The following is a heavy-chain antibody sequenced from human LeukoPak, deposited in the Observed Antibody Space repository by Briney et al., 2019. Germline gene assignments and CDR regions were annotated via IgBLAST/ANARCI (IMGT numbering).Heavy chain of an antibody. J-gene: IGHJ6*04. CDR2: ISAYNSNA. V-gene: IGHV1-18*04. CDR1: GYTFTSYG. D-gene: IGHD2-2*01. Sequence: ASVKVSCKASGYTFTSYGISWVRQAPGQGLEWMGWISAYNSNANYAQKLQGRVTMTTDTSTSTAYMELRSLRSDDTAVYYCARAKHCSSTSCYANYYYGMDVWGKGTTVTVSS. CDR3: ARAKHCSSTSCYANYYYGMDV.